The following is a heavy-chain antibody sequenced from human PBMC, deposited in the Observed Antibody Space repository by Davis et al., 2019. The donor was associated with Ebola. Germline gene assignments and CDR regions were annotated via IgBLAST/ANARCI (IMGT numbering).Heavy chain of an antibody. V-gene: IGHV4-39*07. CDR3: ARGHDSSGYYPLGYFDL. J-gene: IGHJ2*01. CDR2: IYYSGST. Sequence: MHSETLSLTCTVSGGSISSYYWGWIRQPPGKGLEWIGSIYYSGSTYYNPSLKSRVTISVDRSKNQFSLKLSSVTAADTAVYYCARGHDSSGYYPLGYFDLWGRGTLVTVSS. CDR1: GGSISSYY. D-gene: IGHD3-22*01.